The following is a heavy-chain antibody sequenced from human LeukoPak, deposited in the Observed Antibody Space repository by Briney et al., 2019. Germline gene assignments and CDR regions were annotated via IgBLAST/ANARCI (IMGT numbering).Heavy chain of an antibody. CDR3: ARGRNSGSYYEYFQH. CDR2: IYYSGST. D-gene: IGHD1-26*01. Sequence: PSETLSLTCTGSGVSISSYYWSWIRQPPGKGLEWIEYIYYSGSTYYNPSLKSRVTISVDTSKNQFSLKLSSVTAADTAVYYCARGRNSGSYYEYFQHWGQGILVTVSS. J-gene: IGHJ1*01. V-gene: IGHV4-59*12. CDR1: GVSISSYY.